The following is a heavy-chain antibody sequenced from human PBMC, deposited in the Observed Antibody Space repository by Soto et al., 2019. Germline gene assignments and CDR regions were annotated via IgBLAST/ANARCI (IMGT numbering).Heavy chain of an antibody. Sequence: QVQLVQSGAEVKKPGSSVKVSCKASGGTFSSYTISWVRQAPGQGLEWMGRIIPILGIANYAQKFQGRVTITADKSTSTAYMELSSLRSEDTAVYYCARDVYYGSGSYDTRALYGMDVWGQGTTVTVSS. D-gene: IGHD3-10*01. CDR2: IIPILGIA. CDR1: GGTFSSYT. V-gene: IGHV1-69*08. J-gene: IGHJ6*02. CDR3: ARDVYYGSGSYDTRALYGMDV.